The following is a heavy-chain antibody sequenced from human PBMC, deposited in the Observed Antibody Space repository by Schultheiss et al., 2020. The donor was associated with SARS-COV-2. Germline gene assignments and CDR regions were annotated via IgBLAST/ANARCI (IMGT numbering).Heavy chain of an antibody. CDR1: GGSFSGYY. D-gene: IGHD6-6*01. J-gene: IGHJ4*02. V-gene: IGHV4-34*01. CDR2: INHSGST. CDR3: ARERSIAARPGTFDY. Sequence: SETLSLTCAVYGGSFSGYYWSWIRQPPGKGLEWIGEINHSGSTNYNPSLKSRVTISVDTSKNQFSLQLNSVTPEDTAVYYCARERSIAARPGTFDYWGQGTLVTVSS.